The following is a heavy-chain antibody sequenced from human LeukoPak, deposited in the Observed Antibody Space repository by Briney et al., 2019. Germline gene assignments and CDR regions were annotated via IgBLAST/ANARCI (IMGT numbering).Heavy chain of an antibody. Sequence: PETLSLTCTVSGGSISSSNWWSWVRQPPGKGLEWIGEIYHSGSTNYNSTLKSRVTISVDKSKNQFSLKLSSVTAADTAVYYCASRTGTTRFDYWGQGTLVTVSS. J-gene: IGHJ4*02. CDR2: IYHSGST. CDR1: GGSISSSNW. V-gene: IGHV4-4*03. D-gene: IGHD1-7*01. CDR3: ASRTGTTRFDY.